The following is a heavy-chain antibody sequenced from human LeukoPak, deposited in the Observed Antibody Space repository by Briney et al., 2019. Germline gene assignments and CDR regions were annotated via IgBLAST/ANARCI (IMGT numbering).Heavy chain of an antibody. CDR3: ARDKGPRWEDY. CDR1: GYIFSDYY. J-gene: IGHJ4*02. V-gene: IGHV1-2*02. Sequence: APVKVSCKASGYIFSDYYMHWVRQAPGQGLEWMGWINPNGGGTNYAQKFQGRVTMTRDRSISTVHMDLSRLTYDDTAVYYCARDKGPRWEDYWGQGTLVTVSS. D-gene: IGHD1-26*01. CDR2: INPNGGGT.